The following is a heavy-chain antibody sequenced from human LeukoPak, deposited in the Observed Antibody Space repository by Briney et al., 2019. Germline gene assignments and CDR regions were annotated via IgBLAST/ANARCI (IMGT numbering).Heavy chain of an antibody. V-gene: IGHV3-9*01. Sequence: PGGSLRLSCAVSGSTFDDYAMHWVRQAPGKGLEWVSGINWSSASIDYADSVKGRFTISRDNAKNSLYLQMNSLRAEDAALYYCVRDKFWDSPSPRGFFDCRGQGTLVTVSS. CDR1: GSTFDDYA. J-gene: IGHJ4*02. CDR2: INWSSASI. D-gene: IGHD3-16*01. CDR3: VRDKFWDSPSPRGFFDC.